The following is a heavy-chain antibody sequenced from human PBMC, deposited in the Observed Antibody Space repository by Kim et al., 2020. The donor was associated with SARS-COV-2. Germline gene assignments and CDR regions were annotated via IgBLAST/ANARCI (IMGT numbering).Heavy chain of an antibody. D-gene: IGHD2-2*01. Sequence: DANAVKGRFTISRDNSKNTLYLQLNSLGAEDTAVYYCAREDIVVVPAIDYWGQGTLVTVSS. J-gene: IGHJ4*02. V-gene: IGHV3-30*07. CDR3: AREDIVVVPAIDY.